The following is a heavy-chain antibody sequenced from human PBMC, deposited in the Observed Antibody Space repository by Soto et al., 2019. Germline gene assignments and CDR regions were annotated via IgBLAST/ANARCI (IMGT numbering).Heavy chain of an antibody. CDR2: ISGSGGST. Sequence: LRLSCAASGFTFSSYAMSWVRQAPGKGLEWVSAISGSGGSTYYADSVKGRFTISRDNSKNTLYLQMNSLRAEDTAVYYCANHARSGYYRLGGMDVWGQGTTVTVSS. CDR3: ANHARSGYYRLGGMDV. D-gene: IGHD3-3*01. CDR1: GFTFSSYA. J-gene: IGHJ6*02. V-gene: IGHV3-23*01.